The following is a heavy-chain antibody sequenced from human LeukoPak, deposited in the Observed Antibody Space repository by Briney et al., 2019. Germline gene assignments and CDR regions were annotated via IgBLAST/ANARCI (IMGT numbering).Heavy chain of an antibody. V-gene: IGHV3-23*01. J-gene: IGHJ4*02. CDR1: GFPFSDFS. Sequence: GGSLRLSCATSGFPFSDFSMSWVRQAPGKGLEWISTTNSGGTSTYYAESVKGRFTISRDNSKNTLYLQMSSLRVEDTAVYYCAKKKRELRGFDYWGQGTLVTVSS. CDR3: AKKKRELRGFDY. CDR2: TNSGGTST. D-gene: IGHD1-7*01.